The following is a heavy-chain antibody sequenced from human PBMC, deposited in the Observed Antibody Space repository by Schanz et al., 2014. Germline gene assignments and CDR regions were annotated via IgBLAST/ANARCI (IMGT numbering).Heavy chain of an antibody. J-gene: IGHJ5*02. CDR1: GDSISSAY. V-gene: IGHV4-31*03. D-gene: IGHD1-26*01. CDR3: ARVPEPGWFDP. CDR2: IYYRGNT. Sequence: QVQLQESGPGLVEPSQTLSLTCTVSGDSISSAYWSWIRLHPGKGLEWIGFIYYRGNTYYNPSLKRRVSISLDLSKTLFFHDLNSLSAANTAVCSCARVPEPGWFDPWGQGTLVTVAS.